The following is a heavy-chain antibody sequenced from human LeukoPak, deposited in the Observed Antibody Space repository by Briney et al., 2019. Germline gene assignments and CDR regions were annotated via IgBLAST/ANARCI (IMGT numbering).Heavy chain of an antibody. J-gene: IGHJ4*02. CDR3: ARGKQYYDFWSGYLYYFDY. V-gene: IGHV4-30-4*01. CDR2: INHSGST. D-gene: IGHD3-3*01. Sequence: SETLSLTCTVSGGSISSGDYYWSWIRQPPGKGLEWIGEINHSGSTNYNPSLKSRVTISVDTSKNQFSLKLGSVTAADTAVYYCARGKQYYDFWSGYLYYFDYWGQGTLVTVSS. CDR1: GGSISSGDYY.